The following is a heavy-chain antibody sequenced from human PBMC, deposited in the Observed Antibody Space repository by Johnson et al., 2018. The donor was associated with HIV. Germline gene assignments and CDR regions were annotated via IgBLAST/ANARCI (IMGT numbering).Heavy chain of an antibody. CDR1: GFTFDDYG. D-gene: IGHD1-1*01. CDR3: ARDSYLNEDAFDI. CDR2: INWNGETT. J-gene: IGHJ3*02. Sequence: VQLVESGGGVVRPGGSLRLSCAASGFTFDDYGMSWVRQAPGKGLEWVSGINWNGETTGYADSVKGRFTISRDSAKNFLYLQMNSLRAEDTPLYYCARDSYLNEDAFDIWGQGTMVTVSS. V-gene: IGHV3-20*04.